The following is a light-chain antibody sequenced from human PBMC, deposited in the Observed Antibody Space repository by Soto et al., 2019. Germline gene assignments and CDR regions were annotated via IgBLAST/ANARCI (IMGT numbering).Light chain of an antibody. Sequence: EIVLTQSPGTLSLSPGERATLSCRASQSVSSSYLAWYQQKPGQAPRLLIYDASNRATGIPGRFSGSGSGTDFTLTISSLEPEDFAVYYCQQRSEWPITFGQGTRLEIK. CDR3: QQRSEWPIT. V-gene: IGKV3D-20*02. CDR2: DAS. CDR1: QSVSSSY. J-gene: IGKJ5*01.